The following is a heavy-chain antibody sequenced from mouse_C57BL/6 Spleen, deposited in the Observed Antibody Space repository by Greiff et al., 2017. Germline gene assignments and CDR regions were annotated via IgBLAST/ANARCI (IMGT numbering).Heavy chain of an antibody. CDR3: TRSMISGGYYFDY. CDR2: ISSGGGYI. D-gene: IGHD2-4*01. Sequence: EVQLVESGEGLVKPGGSLKLSCAASGFTFSSYAMSWVRQTPEQRLEWVAYISSGGGYIYYADTVKGRYTISRDNTRNTLYLQMSSLKSEDTAMYYCTRSMISGGYYFDYWGQGTTLTVSS. J-gene: IGHJ2*01. V-gene: IGHV5-9-1*02. CDR1: GFTFSSYA.